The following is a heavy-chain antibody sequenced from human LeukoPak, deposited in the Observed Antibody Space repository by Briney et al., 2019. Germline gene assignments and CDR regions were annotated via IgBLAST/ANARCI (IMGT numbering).Heavy chain of an antibody. CDR2: IKSKTDGGTT. Sequence: GGSLRLSCAASGFTFSSYSMNWVRQAPGKGLEWVGRIKSKTDGGTTDYAAPVKGRFTISRDDSKNTLYLQMNSLKTEDTAVYYCTTDQDYGDYRLWFDPWGQGTLVTVSS. CDR3: TTDQDYGDYRLWFDP. V-gene: IGHV3-15*01. D-gene: IGHD4-17*01. CDR1: GFTFSSYS. J-gene: IGHJ5*02.